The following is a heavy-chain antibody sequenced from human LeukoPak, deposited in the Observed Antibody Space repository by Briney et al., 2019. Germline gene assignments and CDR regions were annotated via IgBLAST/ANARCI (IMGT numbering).Heavy chain of an antibody. V-gene: IGHV4-34*01. J-gene: IGHJ4*02. D-gene: IGHD3-3*01. CDR1: GGSFSGYY. CDR2: INHSGST. Sequence: SETLSLTCAVYGGSFSGYYWSWIRQPPGKGLEWIGEINHSGSTNYNPSLKSRVTISVDTSKNQFSLKLSSVTAADTAVYYCARASLGSWSGYYQGFDYWGQGTLVTVSS. CDR3: ARASLGSWSGYYQGFDY.